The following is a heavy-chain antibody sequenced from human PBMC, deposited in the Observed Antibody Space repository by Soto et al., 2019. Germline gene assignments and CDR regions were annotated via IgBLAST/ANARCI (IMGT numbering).Heavy chain of an antibody. CDR2: FNPILSFS. J-gene: IGHJ4*02. D-gene: IGHD3-10*01. CDR1: GDTFNFYT. V-gene: IGHV1-69*02. Sequence: QVQLVQSGAEVKKPGSSVKVSCKASGDTFNFYTINWVRQAPGLGLEWMGRFNPILSFSNSALKFQGRVTLTADKSTSTADMVLSSLTSEDTSIYCCATRFGSGSRAFDYWCQGALVTVSS. CDR3: ATRFGSGSRAFDY.